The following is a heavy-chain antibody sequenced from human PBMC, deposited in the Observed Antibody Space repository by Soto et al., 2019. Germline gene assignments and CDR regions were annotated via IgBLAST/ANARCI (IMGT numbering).Heavy chain of an antibody. D-gene: IGHD2-21*02. CDR3: ASDVLFGADCCFFKY. J-gene: IGHJ4*02. V-gene: IGHV3-48*03. CDR1: GFTLRNYE. Sequence: GGSLRLSCAASGFTLRNYEMNWVRQAPGKGLEWISKISGSNNNIYYADSVRGRFTISRDNAKNSLYLQMNSLRAEDTAIYYCASDVLFGADCCFFKYWGQGTQVTVSS. CDR2: ISGSNNNI.